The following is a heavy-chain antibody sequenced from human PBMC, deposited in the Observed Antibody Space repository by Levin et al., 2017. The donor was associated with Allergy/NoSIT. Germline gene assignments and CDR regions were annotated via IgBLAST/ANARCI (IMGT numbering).Heavy chain of an antibody. CDR2: INWNSATI. J-gene: IGHJ4*02. CDR3: AKSGGRSGYFQIDY. Sequence: QSGESLKISCAASGFTFDDYAMHWVRQAPGKGLEWVSGINWNSATIDYADSVKGRFTISRDNAKNSLHLQMNSLRADDTAFYYCAKSGGRSGYFQIDYWGQGTLVTVSS. D-gene: IGHD3-22*01. CDR1: GFTFDDYA. V-gene: IGHV3-9*01.